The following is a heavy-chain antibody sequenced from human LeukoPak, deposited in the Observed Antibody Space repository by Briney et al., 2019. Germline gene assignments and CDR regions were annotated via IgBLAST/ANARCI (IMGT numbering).Heavy chain of an antibody. Sequence: SETLSLTCAVSGDSVSSSNWWTWVRQPPGKGLEWIGEIYRGGSTNYNPSLKSRVTISVDTSKNQFSLKLSSVTAADTAVYYCARDSSGNGGSGYWGQGTLVTVSS. CDR2: IYRGGST. J-gene: IGHJ4*02. D-gene: IGHD3-22*01. CDR1: GDSVSSSNW. CDR3: ARDSSGNGGSGY. V-gene: IGHV4-4*02.